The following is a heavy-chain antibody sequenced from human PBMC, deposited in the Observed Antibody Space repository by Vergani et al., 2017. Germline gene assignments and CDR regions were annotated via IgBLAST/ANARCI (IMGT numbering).Heavy chain of an antibody. CDR3: ARQXDFRMVRGISADYDWFDH. J-gene: IGHJ5*02. Sequence: QLQLQESGPGLVKPSETLSLTCTVSGGSISSSSYYWGWIRQPPGKGLEWIGSIYYSGSTYYNPSLKSRVTISVDTSKNQFSLKMSSVTAADTAVYYCARQXDFRMVRGISADYDWFDHWGQGTLVTVSS. CDR2: IYYSGST. CDR1: GGSISSSSYY. D-gene: IGHD3-10*01. V-gene: IGHV4-39*01.